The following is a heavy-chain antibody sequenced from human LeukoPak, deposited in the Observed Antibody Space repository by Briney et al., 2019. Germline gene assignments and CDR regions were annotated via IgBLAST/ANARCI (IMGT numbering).Heavy chain of an antibody. J-gene: IGHJ4*02. CDR2: ISNNGDTT. CDR1: GFPFSSYV. CDR3: AKDGCSSTSCYFDY. Sequence: GGSLRLSCAASGFPFSSYVMTWVRQAPGKGLEWVSGISNNGDTTYYADSVKDRFTISRDNSKNTLYLQMNSLRAGDTVVYFCAKDGCSSTSCYFDYWGQGTLVTVSS. D-gene: IGHD2-2*01. V-gene: IGHV3-23*01.